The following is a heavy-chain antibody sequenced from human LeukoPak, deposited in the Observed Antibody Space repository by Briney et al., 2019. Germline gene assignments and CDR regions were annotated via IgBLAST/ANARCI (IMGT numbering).Heavy chain of an antibody. CDR2: ISGSGGST. V-gene: IGHV3-23*01. CDR3: AKESYYDILTGYLS. CDR1: GFTFSSYA. D-gene: IGHD3-9*01. J-gene: IGHJ4*02. Sequence: PGGSLRLSCAASGFTFSSYAMSWVRQAPGKGLEWVSAISGSGGSTYYADSVKGRFTISGDNSKNTLYLQMNSLRAEDTAVYYCAKESYYDILTGYLSWGQGTLVTVSS.